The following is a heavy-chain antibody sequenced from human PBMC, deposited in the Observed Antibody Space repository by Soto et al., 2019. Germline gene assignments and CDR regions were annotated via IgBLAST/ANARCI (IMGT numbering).Heavy chain of an antibody. CDR1: GGSISTYY. V-gene: IGHV4-59*08. CDR2: IYYGGSA. Sequence: SETLSLTCTVSGGSISTYYWSWTRQPPGKGLEWIGYIYYGGSADYNPSLKSRVTISVDTSKKQFSLKLSSVTAAGTAVYYCARGGHCANGVCSALDYWGQGTLVTVSS. J-gene: IGHJ4*02. CDR3: ARGGHCANGVCSALDY. D-gene: IGHD2-8*01.